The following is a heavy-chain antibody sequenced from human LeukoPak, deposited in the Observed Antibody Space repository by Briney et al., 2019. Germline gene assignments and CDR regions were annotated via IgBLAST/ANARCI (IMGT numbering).Heavy chain of an antibody. J-gene: IGHJ6*02. CDR3: VRGYSFGPYGMDV. V-gene: IGHV3-64D*09. Sequence: PGGSPRLSCSASGLPFSSYAMHWVRQAPGKGLEYVSAISDSGGSTYYADSVKGRFTISRDNSKNTLYLQMSSLRAEDTAVYFCVRGYSFGPYGMDVWGQGTTVTVSS. CDR1: GLPFSSYA. D-gene: IGHD2-15*01. CDR2: ISDSGGST.